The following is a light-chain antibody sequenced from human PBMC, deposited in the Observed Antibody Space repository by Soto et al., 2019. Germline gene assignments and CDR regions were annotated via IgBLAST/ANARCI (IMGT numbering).Light chain of an antibody. V-gene: IGKV3-15*01. CDR2: GVS. Sequence: EIVMTQSPATLSVSPGERATLSSTASQSVSSNLAWYQQKPGQAPTLLISGVSTRATGIPARFSGSGSGTEFTLTISSLQSEDFAVYYCQQYNTWPKTFGQGTKVEIK. CDR1: QSVSSN. CDR3: QQYNTWPKT. J-gene: IGKJ1*01.